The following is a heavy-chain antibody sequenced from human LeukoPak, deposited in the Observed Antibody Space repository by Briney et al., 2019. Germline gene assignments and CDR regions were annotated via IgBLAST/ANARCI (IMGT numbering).Heavy chain of an antibody. CDR3: ARTNYYDSSGYYVLAFDY. D-gene: IGHD3-22*01. CDR2: ISAYNGNT. CDR1: GYTFTSYG. Sequence: GASVKLSCKASGYTFTSYGISWVRQPPGQGLEWMGWISAYNGNTNYAQKLQGRVTMTTDTSTSTAYMELRSLRSEDTAVYYCARTNYYDSSGYYVLAFDYWGQGTLVTVSS. J-gene: IGHJ4*02. V-gene: IGHV1-18*01.